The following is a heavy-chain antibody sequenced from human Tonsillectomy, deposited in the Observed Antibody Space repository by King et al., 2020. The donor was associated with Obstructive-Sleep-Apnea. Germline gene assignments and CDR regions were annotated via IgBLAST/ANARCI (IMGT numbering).Heavy chain of an antibody. J-gene: IGHJ4*02. CDR1: GFTFSSYA. CDR3: AREGLRDIAARPPFRLTY. D-gene: IGHD6-6*01. V-gene: IGHV3-30*04. Sequence: VQLVESGGGVVQPGRSLRLSCAASGFTFSSYAMHWVRQAPGKGLEWVAVISYDGSNKYYADSVKGRFTISRDNSKNTLYLQMNSLRAEDTAVYYCAREGLRDIAARPPFRLTYWGQGTLVTVSS. CDR2: ISYDGSNK.